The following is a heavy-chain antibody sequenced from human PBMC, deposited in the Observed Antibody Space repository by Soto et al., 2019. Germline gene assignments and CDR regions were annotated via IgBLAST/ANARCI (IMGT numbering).Heavy chain of an antibody. Sequence: GGSLRLSCAASGFTFSSYAMHWVRQAPGKGLEWVAVISYDGSNKYYADSVKGRFTISRDNSKNTLYLQMNSLRAEDTAVYYCATRGSSSWYEFDYWGQGTLVTVSS. CDR3: ATRGSSSWYEFDY. CDR2: ISYDGSNK. CDR1: GFTFSSYA. V-gene: IGHV3-30*04. J-gene: IGHJ4*02. D-gene: IGHD6-13*01.